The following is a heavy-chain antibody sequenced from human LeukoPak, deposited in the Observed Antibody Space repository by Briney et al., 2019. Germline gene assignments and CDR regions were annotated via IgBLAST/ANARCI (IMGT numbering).Heavy chain of an antibody. V-gene: IGHV3-7*01. CDR2: IKQDGSEK. D-gene: IGHD6-13*01. CDR1: GFTFSSYW. Sequence: GGSLRLSCAASGFTFSSYWMSWVRQAPGKGLEWVANIKQDGSEKYYVDSVKGRFTISRDNAKNSLYLQMNSLRAEDTAVYYCARRSGYSSSWVYYYYYYYMDVWGKGTTVTISS. J-gene: IGHJ6*03. CDR3: ARRSGYSSSWVYYYYYYYMDV.